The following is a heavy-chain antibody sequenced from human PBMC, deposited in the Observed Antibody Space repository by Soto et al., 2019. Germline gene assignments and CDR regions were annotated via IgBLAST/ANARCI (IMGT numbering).Heavy chain of an antibody. D-gene: IGHD3-3*01. CDR3: ARDCTIFGVAPDGMDV. V-gene: IGHV3-33*01. CDR1: GFTFSSYG. J-gene: IGHJ6*02. CDR2: IWYDGSNK. Sequence: QVQLVESGGGVVQPGRSLRLSCAASGFTFSSYGMHWVRQAPGKGLEWVAVIWYDGSNKYYADSVKGRFTISRDNSKNTLYLQMNSLRAEDTAVYYCARDCTIFGVAPDGMDVWGQGTTVTVSS.